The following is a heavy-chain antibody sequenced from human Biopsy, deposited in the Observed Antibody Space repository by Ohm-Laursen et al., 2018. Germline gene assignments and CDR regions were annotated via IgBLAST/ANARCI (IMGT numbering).Heavy chain of an antibody. CDR3: ARARIKTSGVLIPETYYFDS. V-gene: IGHV4-59*01. CDR2: FYYSEST. D-gene: IGHD3-3*01. J-gene: IGHJ4*02. Sequence: GTLSLTCNVSGDSISIYYWSWIRQPPGKGLEWIGNFYYSESTNYNPSLKSRITMSLDRSKSQVSLRMNSVTAADTAVYYCARARIKTSGVLIPETYYFDSWGQGTLVTVSS. CDR1: GDSISIYY.